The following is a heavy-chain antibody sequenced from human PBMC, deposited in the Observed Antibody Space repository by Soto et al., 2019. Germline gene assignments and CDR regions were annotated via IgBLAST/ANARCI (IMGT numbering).Heavy chain of an antibody. V-gene: IGHV4-39*01. Sequence: QLQLQESGPGLVKPSETLSLTCTVSGGSISSSNSYWGWIRQPPGKGLEWIGIIYYSGTTYYNPSLKSRVTISVDTSKNQFSLKLTSVTAADTAVYYCARSYSSGQRYFDPWGQGTLVTVSS. CDR2: IYYSGTT. D-gene: IGHD6-19*01. J-gene: IGHJ5*02. CDR3: ARSYSSGQRYFDP. CDR1: GGSISSSNSY.